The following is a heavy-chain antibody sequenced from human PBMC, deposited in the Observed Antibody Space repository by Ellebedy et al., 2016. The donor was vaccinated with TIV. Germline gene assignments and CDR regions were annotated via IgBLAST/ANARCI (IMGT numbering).Heavy chain of an antibody. Sequence: ASVKVSCKASGYNFSNSWISWVRQMPGKGLEWMGRIDPSDSYTNYSPSFQGHVTISADKSINTAYLQWSSLKASDTAMYYCARRDYWGQGTLVTVSS. V-gene: IGHV5-10-1*01. CDR2: IDPSDSYT. CDR1: GYNFSNSW. J-gene: IGHJ4*02. CDR3: ARRDY.